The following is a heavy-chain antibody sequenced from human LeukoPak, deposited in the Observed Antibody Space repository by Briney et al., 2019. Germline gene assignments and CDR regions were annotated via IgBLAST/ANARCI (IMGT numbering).Heavy chain of an antibody. V-gene: IGHV3-21*04. CDR3: ARPNYYDSSGYYPDAFDI. CDR1: GFTFSSYS. J-gene: IGHJ3*02. D-gene: IGHD3-22*01. Sequence: GGSLRLSCAASGFTFSSYSMNWVRQAPGKGLEWVSSISSSSSYIYYADSVKGRFTISRDNAKNSLYLQMNSLRAEDTAVYYCARPNYYDSSGYYPDAFDIWGQGTMVTVSS. CDR2: ISSSSSYI.